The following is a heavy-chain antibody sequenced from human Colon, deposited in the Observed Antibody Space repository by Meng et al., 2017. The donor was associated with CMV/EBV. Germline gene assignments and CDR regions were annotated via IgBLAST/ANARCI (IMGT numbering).Heavy chain of an antibody. CDR2: IYYSGST. V-gene: IGHV4-39*01. Sequence: SETLSLTCTVSGGSISSSSYYWGWIRQPPGKGLEWIGSIYYSGSTYYNPSLKSRVTISVDTSQNQFSLKLSSVTAADTAVYYCARHKTIFGVTPGNWFDPWGQGTLVTVSS. CDR1: GGSISSSSYY. J-gene: IGHJ5*02. CDR3: ARHKTIFGVTPGNWFDP. D-gene: IGHD3-3*01.